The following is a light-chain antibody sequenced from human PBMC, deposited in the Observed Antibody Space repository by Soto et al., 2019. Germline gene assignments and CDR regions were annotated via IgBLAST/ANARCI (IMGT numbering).Light chain of an antibody. V-gene: IGLV8-61*01. Sequence: QTVVTQEQSFSVSPGGTVTLSCGLNSGSVSTTYYPSWYQQTPGQAPRTLIYNTNTRSSGVPDRFSGSILENKAALTITGAQADDESDYYCVLYMGSGIAIFGGGTKLTVL. J-gene: IGLJ2*01. CDR2: NTN. CDR3: VLYMGSGIAI. CDR1: SGSVSTTYY.